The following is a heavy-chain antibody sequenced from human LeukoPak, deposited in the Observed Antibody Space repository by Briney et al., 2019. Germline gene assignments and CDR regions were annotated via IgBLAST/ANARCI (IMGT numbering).Heavy chain of an antibody. CDR3: ARLRAYDYVWGTYPFFDY. V-gene: IGHV4-34*01. CDR2: INRSGST. D-gene: IGHD3-16*02. J-gene: IGHJ4*02. CDR1: GGSFSGYY. Sequence: SETLSLTCAVYGGSFSGYYWSWIRQPPGKGLEWIGEINRSGSTNYNPSLKSRVTISVDTSKNQFSLKLSSVTAADTAVYYCARLRAYDYVWGTYPFFDYWGQGTLVTVSS.